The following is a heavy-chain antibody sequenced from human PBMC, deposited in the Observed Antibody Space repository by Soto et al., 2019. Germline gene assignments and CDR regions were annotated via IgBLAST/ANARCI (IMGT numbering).Heavy chain of an antibody. Sequence: TLSLTCTVSGGSIRSGDYYWSWIRQTPERGLEWCGYVHYSGNTFYNPSLKSRATISLDNSRNQFSLNLSSVTAADSAVYYCAREIMAADHFDYWGQGTLVTVHS. CDR2: VHYSGNT. D-gene: IGHD6-13*01. V-gene: IGHV4-30-4*01. CDR1: GGSIRSGDYY. CDR3: AREIMAADHFDY. J-gene: IGHJ4*02.